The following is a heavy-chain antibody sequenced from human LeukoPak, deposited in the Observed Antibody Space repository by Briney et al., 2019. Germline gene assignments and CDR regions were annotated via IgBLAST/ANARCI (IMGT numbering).Heavy chain of an antibody. V-gene: IGHV3-23*01. Sequence: GGSLRLSCAASGFTFGGYAITWVGQAPGKGLEWVSAISGSGGSTYYADSVKGRFTISRDNSKNTLYLQMNSLRAEDTAVYYCAHTPPGDDSSGYYYDYWGQGTLVTVSS. D-gene: IGHD3-22*01. CDR1: GFTFGGYA. CDR2: ISGSGGST. J-gene: IGHJ4*02. CDR3: AHTPPGDDSSGYYYDY.